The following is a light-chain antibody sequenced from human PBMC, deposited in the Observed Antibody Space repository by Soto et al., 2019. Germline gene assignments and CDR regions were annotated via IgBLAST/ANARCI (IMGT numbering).Light chain of an antibody. V-gene: IGLV1-44*01. CDR1: SSNIGSNT. Sequence: VLTQPPSASGTPGQRVTISCSGSSSNIGSNTVNWYQQLPGTAPKLLIYSNNQRPSGVPDRFSGSKSGTSASLAISGLQSEDEADYYCAAWDDSLNGSYVFGTGTKLTVL. J-gene: IGLJ1*01. CDR3: AAWDDSLNGSYV. CDR2: SNN.